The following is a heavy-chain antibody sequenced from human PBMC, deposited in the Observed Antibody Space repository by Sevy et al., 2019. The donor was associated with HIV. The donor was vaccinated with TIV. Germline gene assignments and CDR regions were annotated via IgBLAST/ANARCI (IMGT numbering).Heavy chain of an antibody. V-gene: IGHV3-7*01. D-gene: IGHD1-26*01. CDR2: IKQDGSQK. J-gene: IGHJ3*01. Sequence: GGSLRLSCAASGFTFSDYWMSWVRQAPGKGPEWVANIKQDGSQKYFVDSVKGRFTISRDNAKNSLYLQMDNLRAEDTAVYYCARKVGDMWGQRTMVTVSS. CDR3: ARKVGDM. CDR1: GFTFSDYW.